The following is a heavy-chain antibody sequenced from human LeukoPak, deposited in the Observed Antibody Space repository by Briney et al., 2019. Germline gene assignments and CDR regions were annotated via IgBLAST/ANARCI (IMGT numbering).Heavy chain of an antibody. CDR3: AKWLSGAMDV. V-gene: IGHV4-59*01. D-gene: IGHD5-12*01. CDR2: VYYSGST. Sequence: PSNTLSLTCTVFDASTSGYYWSWIRKPPGKGLDWIAYVYYSGSTNYGPSLKSRVTISVDTSKNQCSLNLSSVAAADTAVYYCAKWLSGAMDVWGKGTTVTVSS. CDR1: DASTSGYY. J-gene: IGHJ6*03.